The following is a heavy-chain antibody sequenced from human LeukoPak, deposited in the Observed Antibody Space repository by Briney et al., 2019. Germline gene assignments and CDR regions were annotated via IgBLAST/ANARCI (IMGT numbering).Heavy chain of an antibody. CDR1: GFTVSSNY. Sequence: GGPLRLSCAASGFTVSSNYMSWVRQAPGKGLEWVSVIYSGGSTYYADSVKGRFTISRDNSKNTLYLQMNSLRAEDTAVYYCARARGYSYDYFDYWGQGTLVTVSS. CDR3: ARARGYSYDYFDY. D-gene: IGHD5-18*01. J-gene: IGHJ4*02. CDR2: IYSGGST. V-gene: IGHV3-53*01.